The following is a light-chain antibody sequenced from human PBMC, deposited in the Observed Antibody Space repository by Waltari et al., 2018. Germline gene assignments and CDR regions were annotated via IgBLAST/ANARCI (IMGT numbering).Light chain of an antibody. J-gene: IGLJ3*02. CDR3: VLYLGRGTWV. Sequence: QTVVTQEPSFSVSPGGTVTLTCGLSSDSVSSSYYPSWYQQTPGQPPRTLIYNTNSRSSGVPDRFSGSILGAKAALTITGAQADDESHDYCVLYLGRGTWVFGGGTKLTVL. CDR1: SDSVSSSYY. CDR2: NTN. V-gene: IGLV8-61*01.